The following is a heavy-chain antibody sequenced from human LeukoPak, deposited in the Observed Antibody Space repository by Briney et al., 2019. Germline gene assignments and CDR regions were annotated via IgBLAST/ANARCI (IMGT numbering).Heavy chain of an antibody. J-gene: IGHJ5*02. CDR2: IKQDGSEK. Sequence: GGSLRLSCVASGFTFSSYWMSWVRQAPGKGLEWVANIKQDGSEKDYVDSVKGRFTISRDNAENSLYLQMNSLTAEDSAVYYCASETVEKATISWGQGTLVTVSS. V-gene: IGHV3-7*01. CDR3: ASETVEKATIS. CDR1: GFTFSSYW. D-gene: IGHD5-24*01.